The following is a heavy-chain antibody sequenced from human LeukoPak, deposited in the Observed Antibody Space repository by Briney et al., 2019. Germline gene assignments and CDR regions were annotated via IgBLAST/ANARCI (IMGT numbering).Heavy chain of an antibody. V-gene: IGHV1-2*02. J-gene: IGHJ3*02. D-gene: IGHD6-19*01. CDR2: INPNSGGT. CDR3: ARVRGWPPSDAFDI. Sequence: ASVKVSCKASGYTFTGYYMHWVRQAPGQGLEWMGWINPNSGGTNYAQKFQGRVTMTRDTSISTAYMELSRLRSDNTAVYYCARVRGWPPSDAFDIWGQGTMVTVSS. CDR1: GYTFTGYY.